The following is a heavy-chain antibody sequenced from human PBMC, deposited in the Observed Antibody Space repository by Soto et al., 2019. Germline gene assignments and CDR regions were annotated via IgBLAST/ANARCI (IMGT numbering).Heavy chain of an antibody. V-gene: IGHV3-43D*04. D-gene: IGHD3-22*01. CDR1: GFTFDDYA. CDR3: AKDHDYYDSSGLGFLDY. CDR2: ISWDGGST. Sequence: GGSLRLSCAASGFTFDDYAMHWVRQAPGKGLEWVSLISWDGGSTYYADSVKGRLTISRDNSKNSLYLQMNSLRAEDTALYYCAKDHDYYDSSGLGFLDYWGQGTLVTVSS. J-gene: IGHJ4*02.